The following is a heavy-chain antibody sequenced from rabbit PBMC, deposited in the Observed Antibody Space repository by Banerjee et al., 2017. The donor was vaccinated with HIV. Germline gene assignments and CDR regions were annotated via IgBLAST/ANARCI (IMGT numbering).Heavy chain of an antibody. J-gene: IGHJ4*01. CDR1: GFTLINYW. CDR2: IYTGDGNT. D-gene: IGHD4-1*01. V-gene: IGHV1S45*01. CDR3: ARDLAGVIGWNFNL. Sequence: EESGGDLVKPEGSLTLTCKTSGFTLINYWICWVRQAPGKGLEWIACIYTGDGNTHYASWAKGRFTISKTSSTVDLKMTSLTAADTATHFCARDLAGVIGWNFNLWGQGTLVTVS.